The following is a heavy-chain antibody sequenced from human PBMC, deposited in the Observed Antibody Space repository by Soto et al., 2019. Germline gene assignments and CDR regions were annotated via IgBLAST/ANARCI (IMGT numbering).Heavy chain of an antibody. J-gene: IGHJ4*02. Sequence: QGLLVQSGAEVKKPGSSVKVSCKASGYTFSSYHITWVRQAPGQGLEWMGWISAYNGNTNYAQNLQGRVTMTTDPSTSTAYMELRSLRSDDTAVYYCARDLPPVDYWGQGTLVTVSS. V-gene: IGHV1-18*01. CDR3: ARDLPPVDY. CDR2: ISAYNGNT. CDR1: GYTFSSYH.